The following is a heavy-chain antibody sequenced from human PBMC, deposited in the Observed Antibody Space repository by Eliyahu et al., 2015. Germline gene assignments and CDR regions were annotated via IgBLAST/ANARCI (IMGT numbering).Heavy chain of an antibody. CDR1: GGTFSSQS. CDR3: ARGPGTKSAYYYNY. V-gene: IGHV1-69*01. CDR2: IIPIFGTA. D-gene: IGHD3-22*01. J-gene: IGHJ4*02. Sequence: QVQLVQSGAEVKKPGSSVKVSCKASGGTFSSQSIDWVRQAPGQGLEWMGGIIPIFGTANYAQRFQGRVTITADESTSTAYMELSSLRSEDTAVYYCARGPGTKSAYYYNYWGQGTLVTVSS.